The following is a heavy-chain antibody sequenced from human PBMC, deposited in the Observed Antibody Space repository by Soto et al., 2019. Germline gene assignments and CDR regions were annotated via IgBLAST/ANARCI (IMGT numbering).Heavy chain of an antibody. V-gene: IGHV1-46*03. J-gene: IGHJ5*02. CDR1: GYTFTSYY. CDR3: ARCVVVNIVATIGPPSVRWFDP. CDR2: INPSGGST. Sequence: ASVKVSCKASGYTFTSYYMHWVRQAPGQGLEWMGIINPSGGSTSYAQKFQGRVTMTRDTSTSTVYMELSSLRSEDTAVYYCARCVVVNIVATIGPPSVRWFDPWGQGTLVTVSS. D-gene: IGHD5-12*01.